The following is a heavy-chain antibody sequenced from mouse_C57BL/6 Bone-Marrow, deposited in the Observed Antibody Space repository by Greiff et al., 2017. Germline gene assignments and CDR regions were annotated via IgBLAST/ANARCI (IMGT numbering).Heavy chain of an antibody. J-gene: IGHJ4*01. CDR2: IYPGGGYT. CDR3: ARSGHSTLYAMDY. D-gene: IGHD2-5*01. CDR1: GYTFTNYW. V-gene: IGHV1-63*01. Sequence: VKLQESGAELVRPGTSVKMSCKASGYTFTNYWIGWAKQRPGHGLAWIGDIYPGGGYTNYKEKFKGKATLTADKSSSQAYMQCSSLTSEDSAIYYCARSGHSTLYAMDYWGQGTSVTVSS.